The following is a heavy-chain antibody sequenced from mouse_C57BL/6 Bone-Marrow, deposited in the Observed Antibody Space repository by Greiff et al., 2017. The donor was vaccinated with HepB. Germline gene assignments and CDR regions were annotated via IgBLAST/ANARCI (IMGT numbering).Heavy chain of an antibody. J-gene: IGHJ4*01. CDR3: ARCYCGSSYPYYYAMDY. CDR2: INPNYGTT. Sequence: EVQVVESGPELVKPGASVKISCKASGYSFTDYNMNWVKQSNGKSLEWIGVINPNYGTTSYNQKFKGKATLTVDQSSSTAYMQLNSLTSEDSAVYYCARCYCGSSYPYYYAMDYWGQGTSVTVSS. D-gene: IGHD1-1*01. CDR1: GYSFTDYN. V-gene: IGHV1-39*01.